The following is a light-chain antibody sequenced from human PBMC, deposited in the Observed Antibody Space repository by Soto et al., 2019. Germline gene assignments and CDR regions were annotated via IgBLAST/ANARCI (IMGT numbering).Light chain of an antibody. Sequence: IHMTQSPSTLSASVGYRVTITCRASQGIDSYLAWYQQRQGKVPQLLIYETSILQSGVSSRFSGSGYGTDFNLTISSLQAEDFATYYCQQTRSYPSTFGGGTKVDIK. CDR3: QQTRSYPST. V-gene: IGKV1-9*01. CDR1: QGIDSY. J-gene: IGKJ4*01. CDR2: ETS.